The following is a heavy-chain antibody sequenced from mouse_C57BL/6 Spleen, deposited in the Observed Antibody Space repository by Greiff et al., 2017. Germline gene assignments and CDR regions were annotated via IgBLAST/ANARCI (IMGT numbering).Heavy chain of an antibody. D-gene: IGHD1-1*01. CDR2: INPYNGDT. Sequence: VQLQQSGPELVKPGDSVKISCKASGYSFTGYFMNWVMQSHGKSLEWIGRINPYNGDTFYNQKFKGQATLTVDKSSSTAHRELRGLTSEGSAVYYWARSFYYGSSYGDYFDYWGQGTTLTVSS. J-gene: IGHJ2*01. V-gene: IGHV1-20*01. CDR1: GYSFTGYF. CDR3: ARSFYYGSSYGDYFDY.